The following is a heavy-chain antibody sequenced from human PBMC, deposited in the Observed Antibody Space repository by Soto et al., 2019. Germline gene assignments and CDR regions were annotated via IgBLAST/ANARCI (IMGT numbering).Heavy chain of an antibody. V-gene: IGHV4-30-4*01. J-gene: IGHJ3*02. Sequence: ASETLSLTCTVSGGSISSGDYYWSWIRQPPGKGLEWIGYIYYSGSTYSNPSLKSRVTISVDTSKNQFSLKLSSVTAADTAVYYCASARGYYDILTGYFHDAFDIWGQGTMVTVSS. CDR3: ASARGYYDILTGYFHDAFDI. CDR2: IYYSGST. CDR1: GGSISSGDYY. D-gene: IGHD3-9*01.